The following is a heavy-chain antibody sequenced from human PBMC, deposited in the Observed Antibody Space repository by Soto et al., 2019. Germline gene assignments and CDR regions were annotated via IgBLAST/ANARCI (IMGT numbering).Heavy chain of an antibody. V-gene: IGHV2-5*02. CDR3: AHLMITYGGVIGDDAFDM. CDR2: IYWDEDR. CDR1: GFSLSTRGVG. J-gene: IGHJ3*02. Sequence: QITLKESGPTLVKPTETLTLTCTFSGFSLSTRGVGVGWSRQPPGKALEWLAVIYWDEDRRYSPSLKSRLIITKDTSKTQVFLIITNMDPVDTATYYCAHLMITYGGVIGDDAFDMWGQGTLVTVSS. D-gene: IGHD3-16*02.